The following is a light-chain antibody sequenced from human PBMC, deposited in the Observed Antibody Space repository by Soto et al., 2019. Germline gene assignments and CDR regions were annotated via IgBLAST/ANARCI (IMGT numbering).Light chain of an antibody. Sequence: KGLKQSPGTLSLSPGERATLSCRASQSVSSSYLAWYQQKPGQAPRLLIYGASTRATGIPARFSGSESGTEFTLTISSLQSEDFAVYYCQQYHNWPLTFGQGTRLAIK. CDR2: GAS. CDR3: QQYHNWPLT. CDR1: QSVSSSY. J-gene: IGKJ5*01. V-gene: IGKV3-15*01.